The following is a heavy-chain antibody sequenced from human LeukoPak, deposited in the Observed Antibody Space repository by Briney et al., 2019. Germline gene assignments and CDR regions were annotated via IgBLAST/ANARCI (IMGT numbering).Heavy chain of an antibody. D-gene: IGHD2-15*01. CDR3: ARTPCSGGSCSGGDAFDI. V-gene: IGHV4-4*07. CDR2: IYTPGRT. J-gene: IGHJ3*02. CDR1: GDSIRNFY. Sequence: SETLSLTCTVSGDSIRNFYWSWIRQPAGKGLEWVGRIYTPGRTSYSPSLKSRVTMSEDTSNNHSSLEPRSVAAADTAVYYCARTPCSGGSCSGGDAFDIWGQGTMVIVSS.